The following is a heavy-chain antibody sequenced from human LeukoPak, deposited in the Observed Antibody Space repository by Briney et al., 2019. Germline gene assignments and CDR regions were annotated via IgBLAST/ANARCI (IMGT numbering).Heavy chain of an antibody. CDR3: TRVDSSDWGNWFDP. V-gene: IGHV3-7*01. D-gene: IGHD6-19*01. CDR2: IKHDGSTK. CDR1: GFTFSGYC. Sequence: GGTLRLSCAASGFTFSGYCMSWVRQAPGKGLEWVANIKHDGSTKYYVDSVKGRFTISRDNAKNSLYLQMNSLRAEDTALYYCTRVDSSDWGNWFDPWGQGTLVTVSS. J-gene: IGHJ5*02.